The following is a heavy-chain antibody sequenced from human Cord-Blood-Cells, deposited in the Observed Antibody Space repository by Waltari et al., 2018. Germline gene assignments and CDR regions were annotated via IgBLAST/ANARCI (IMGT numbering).Heavy chain of an antibody. CDR3: ARGSLGCSGGSCYNWFDP. D-gene: IGHD2-15*01. CDR1: AGSFSGYY. J-gene: IGHJ5*02. V-gene: IGHV4-34*01. CDR2: IKHSGST. Sequence: QVQLQQWGAGLLKPSETLSLTCAVYAGSFSGYYWSWIRQPPGKGLEWLGEIKHSGSTKYNPSLKSRVTISVDTAKNQFSLKLSSVTAADTAVYYCARGSLGCSGGSCYNWFDPWGQGTLVTVSS.